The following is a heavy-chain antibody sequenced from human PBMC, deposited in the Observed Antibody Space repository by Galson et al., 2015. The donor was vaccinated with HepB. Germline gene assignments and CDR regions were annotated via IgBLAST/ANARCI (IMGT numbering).Heavy chain of an antibody. J-gene: IGHJ6*03. V-gene: IGHV1-2*06. CDR3: AREVVVVVAATNYYYYYMDV. D-gene: IGHD2-15*01. CDR2: INPNSGGT. Sequence: SVKVSCKASGYTFTGYYMHWVRQAPGQGLGWMGRINPNSGGTNYAQKFQGRVTMTRDTSISTAYMELSRLRSDDTAVYYCAREVVVVVAATNYYYYYMDVWGKGTTVTVSS. CDR1: GYTFTGYY.